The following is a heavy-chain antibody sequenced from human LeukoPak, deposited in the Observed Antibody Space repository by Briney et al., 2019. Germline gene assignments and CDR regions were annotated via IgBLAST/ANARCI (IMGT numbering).Heavy chain of an antibody. V-gene: IGHV3-33*01. CDR2: IWYDGSNK. Sequence: GVSLRLSCAASGFTSSNYGMHWVRQAPGKGLEWVAVIWYDGSNKYYADSVRRRFTISRDIYKNTLYLHRNSLRAEDTGEYYCARTYCTNGVCYEFDYWGQGTLVTVSS. CDR3: ARTYCTNGVCYEFDY. J-gene: IGHJ4*02. CDR1: GFTSSNYG. D-gene: IGHD2-8*01.